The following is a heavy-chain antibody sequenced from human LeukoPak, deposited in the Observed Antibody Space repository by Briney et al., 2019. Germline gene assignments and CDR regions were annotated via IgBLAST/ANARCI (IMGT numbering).Heavy chain of an antibody. CDR1: GYSISSGYY. D-gene: IGHD3-22*01. CDR3: AREGITMIKAPVAFDI. Sequence: NASETLSLTCTVSGYSISSGYYWGWIRQPPGKGLEWIGSIYHSGSTYYNPSLKSRVTISVDTSKNQFSLKLSSVTAADTAVYYSAREGITMIKAPVAFDIWGQGTMVTVSS. J-gene: IGHJ3*02. CDR2: IYHSGST. V-gene: IGHV4-38-2*02.